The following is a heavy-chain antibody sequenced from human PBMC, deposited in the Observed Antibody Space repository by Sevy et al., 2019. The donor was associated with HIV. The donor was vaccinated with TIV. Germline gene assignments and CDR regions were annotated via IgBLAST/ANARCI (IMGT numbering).Heavy chain of an antibody. CDR2: ISSSSSYI. Sequence: GGSLRLSCAASGFTFSRYSMNWVRQAPGKGLEWVSSISSSSSYIYYTDSVKGLFTISRDNAKNSLYLQMNSLRAEDTAVYYCVRDGGCSSTSCLLYFDYWGQGTLVTVSS. CDR3: VRDGGCSSTSCLLYFDY. J-gene: IGHJ4*02. D-gene: IGHD2-2*01. CDR1: GFTFSRYS. V-gene: IGHV3-21*01.